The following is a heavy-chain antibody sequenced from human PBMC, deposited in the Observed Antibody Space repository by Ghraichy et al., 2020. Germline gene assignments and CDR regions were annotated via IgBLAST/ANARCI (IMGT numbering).Heavy chain of an antibody. CDR2: IYDNGST. Sequence: SETLSLTCTVSGGSIRSSSYYWGWIRQPPGKGLEWIGSIYDNGSTYYNPSLKSRVTISVDTSKNQFSLELSSVTAADTAVYYCARLGIVGATTRRGAFDYWGQGTLVTVSS. CDR1: GGSIRSSSYY. D-gene: IGHD1-26*01. V-gene: IGHV4-39*01. CDR3: ARLGIVGATTRRGAFDY. J-gene: IGHJ4*02.